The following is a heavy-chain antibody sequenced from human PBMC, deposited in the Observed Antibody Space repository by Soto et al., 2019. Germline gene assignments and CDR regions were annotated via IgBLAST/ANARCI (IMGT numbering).Heavy chain of an antibody. CDR1: GGSISNYH. J-gene: IGHJ4*02. D-gene: IGHD3-3*01. Sequence: EQLQESGPRLVKPSETLSLTCSVSGGSISNYHWSWIRQPPGKGLEWIGYISYTGSTNYSPSLKSRVTMLLATSKKQFSLKLSSVTAAHTAVYYCARVAADAYWSGYDDYWGQGTLVTVSS. V-gene: IGHV4-59*01. CDR2: ISYTGST. CDR3: ARVAADAYWSGYDDY.